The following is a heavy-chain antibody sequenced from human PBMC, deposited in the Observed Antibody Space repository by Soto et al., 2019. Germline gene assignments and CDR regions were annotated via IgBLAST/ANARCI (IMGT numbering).Heavy chain of an antibody. V-gene: IGHV3-30*18. CDR3: AKTKRGGWYVFGY. Sequence: GALRLSCAASGFTFSSYGMHWVRQAPGKGLEWVAVISYDGSNKYYADSVKGRFTISRDNSKNTLYLQMNSLRAEDTAVYYCAKTKRGGWYVFGYWGQGTLVTVSS. CDR1: GFTFSSYG. CDR2: ISYDGSNK. D-gene: IGHD6-19*01. J-gene: IGHJ4*02.